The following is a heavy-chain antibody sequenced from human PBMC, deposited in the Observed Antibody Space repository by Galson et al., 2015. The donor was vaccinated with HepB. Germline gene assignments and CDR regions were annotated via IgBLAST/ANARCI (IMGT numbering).Heavy chain of an antibody. V-gene: IGHV4-30-2*01. CDR2: IYHSGNT. CDR3: VRVRNGYLDF. CDR1: GGSISSGSYS. Sequence: TLSLTCTVSGGSISSGSYSWRWIRQPPGRGLEWIGFIYHSGNTFYSPSLKARLTMSVDRSRNQFSLKLTSVTAADTAVYYCVRVRNGYLDFWGQGILVAVSS. D-gene: IGHD3-3*01. J-gene: IGHJ4*02.